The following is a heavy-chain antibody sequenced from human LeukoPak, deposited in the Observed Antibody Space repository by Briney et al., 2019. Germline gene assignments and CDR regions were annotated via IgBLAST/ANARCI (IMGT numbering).Heavy chain of an antibody. V-gene: IGHV4-39*07. Sequence: SETLSLTCTVSGGSISSSSYYWGWIRQPPGKGLEWIGSIYYSGSTYYNPSLKSRVTISVDTSKNQFSLKLSSVTAADTAVYYCARPNYYDSSGYYPWGQGTLVTVSS. CDR2: IYYSGST. CDR1: GGSISSSSYY. CDR3: ARPNYYDSSGYYP. D-gene: IGHD3-22*01. J-gene: IGHJ5*02.